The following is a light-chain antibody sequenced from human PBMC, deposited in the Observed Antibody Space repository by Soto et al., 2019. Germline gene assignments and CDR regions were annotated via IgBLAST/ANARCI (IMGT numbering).Light chain of an antibody. J-gene: IGKJ1*01. CDR2: DTS. V-gene: IGKV3-20*01. Sequence: EIVMTQSPGTLSLSPGERATLSCRASQTLSNSFIAWYQHKPGQAPRLLVYDTSTRATGIPDRYSGSGSGTDLTLTISRLEPEDFAVYYCQQYARSPRTFGQGTKVDIK. CDR3: QQYARSPRT. CDR1: QTLSNSF.